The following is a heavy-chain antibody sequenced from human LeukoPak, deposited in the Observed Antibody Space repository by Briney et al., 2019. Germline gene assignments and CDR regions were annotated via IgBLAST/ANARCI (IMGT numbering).Heavy chain of an antibody. CDR2: IIPILGIA. V-gene: IGHV1-69*04. D-gene: IGHD1-26*01. CDR1: GGTFSSYA. CDR3: ARAKGVGLSGPSGAFDI. Sequence: GSSVKVSCKASGGTFSSYAISWVRQAPGQGLEWMGRIIPILGIANYAQKFQGRVTITADKSTSTAYMELSSLRSEDTAVYYCARAKGVGLSGPSGAFDIWGQGTMVTVSS. J-gene: IGHJ3*02.